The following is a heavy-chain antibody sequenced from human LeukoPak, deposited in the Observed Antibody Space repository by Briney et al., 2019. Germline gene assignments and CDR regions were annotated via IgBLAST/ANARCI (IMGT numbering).Heavy chain of an antibody. CDR3: WRGPMTIITP. D-gene: IGHD1-14*01. CDR1: GFTFSDYW. V-gene: IGHV3-7*01. CDR2: INQDGSEK. J-gene: IGHJ4*02. Sequence: GGSLRLSCAASGFTFSDYWMSWVRQAPGKGLEWVANINQDGSEKYYVDSVKGRFTISRDNAKTSLYLQMNSLRGEDTAVYHCWRGPMTIITPGGQGTLVTVSS.